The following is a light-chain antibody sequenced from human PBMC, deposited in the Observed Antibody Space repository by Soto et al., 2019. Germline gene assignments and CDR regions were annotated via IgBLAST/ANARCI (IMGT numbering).Light chain of an antibody. J-gene: IGKJ4*01. V-gene: IGKV1-5*03. CDR3: QQYESYSPLT. CDR2: RAS. Sequence: DIQRTQSPATLSASVGDRVTITCRASQSISSWLAWYQQKPGKAPKLLIYRASGLESGVPSRFSGSGSGTDFTLTISSLQPDDFATYYCQQYESYSPLTFGGGTKVDIK. CDR1: QSISSW.